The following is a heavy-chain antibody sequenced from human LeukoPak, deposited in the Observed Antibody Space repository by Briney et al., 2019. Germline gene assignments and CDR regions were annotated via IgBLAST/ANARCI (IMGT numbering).Heavy chain of an antibody. V-gene: IGHV4-34*01. CDR2: INHSGST. D-gene: IGHD3-9*01. J-gene: IGHJ3*02. CDR1: GGSFSGYY. Sequence: SETLSLTCAVYGGSFSGYYWSWIRQPPGKGLEWIGEINHSGSTNYNPSLKSRVTISVDTSKNQFSLKLSSVTAADTAVYYCARNIGILTGYYVVDAFDIWGQGTMVTVSS. CDR3: ARNIGILTGYYVVDAFDI.